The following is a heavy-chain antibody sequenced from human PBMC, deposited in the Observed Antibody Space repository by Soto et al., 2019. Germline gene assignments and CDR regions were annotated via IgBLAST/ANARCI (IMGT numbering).Heavy chain of an antibody. CDR3: AKDMGYCSGGSCYNSDTIDY. J-gene: IGHJ4*02. Sequence: GGSLRLSCAASGFTFDDYTMHWVRQAPGKGLEWVSLISWDGGSTYYADSVKGRFTISRDNSKNSLYLQMNSLRTEDTALYYCAKDMGYCSGGSCYNSDTIDYWGQGTLVTVSS. D-gene: IGHD2-15*01. V-gene: IGHV3-43*01. CDR1: GFTFDDYT. CDR2: ISWDGGST.